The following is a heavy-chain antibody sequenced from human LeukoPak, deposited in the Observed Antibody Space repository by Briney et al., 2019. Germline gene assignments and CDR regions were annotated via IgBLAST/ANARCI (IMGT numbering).Heavy chain of an antibody. CDR1: GGSFSGYY. J-gene: IGHJ4*02. CDR3: ARAQPTYYDFWSGYNAHLDY. CDR2: INHSGST. Sequence: SETLSLTCAVYGGSFSGYYWSWIRQPPGKGLEWIGEINHSGSTNYNPSLKSRVTISVDTSKNQFSLKLSSVTAADTAVYYCARAQPTYYDFWSGYNAHLDYWGQGTLVTVSS. D-gene: IGHD3-3*01. V-gene: IGHV4-34*01.